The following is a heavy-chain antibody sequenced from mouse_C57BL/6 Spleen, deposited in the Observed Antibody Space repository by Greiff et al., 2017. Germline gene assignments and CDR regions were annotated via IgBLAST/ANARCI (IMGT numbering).Heavy chain of an antibody. CDR1: GFNITDYY. J-gene: IGHJ3*01. CDR2: IDPEDGDT. V-gene: IGHV14-1*01. CDR3: TTLSYYSNFGFAD. Sequence: EVQLQQSGAELVMPGASVKLSCTASGFNITDYYMHWVKQRPEQGLEWIGRIDPEDGDTEYAPKFQGKATMTADTSSNTAYLQLSSLTSEDTAVYYCTTLSYYSNFGFADWGQGTLVTVS. D-gene: IGHD2-5*01.